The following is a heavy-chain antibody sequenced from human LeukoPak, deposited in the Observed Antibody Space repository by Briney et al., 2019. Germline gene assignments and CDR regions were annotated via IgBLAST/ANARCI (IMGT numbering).Heavy chain of an antibody. Sequence: GGSLRLSCAASGFTFSTYATSWVRQAPGKGLEWVSAIVGSGGTTYYADFVKGRFTISRDNSKNTLHLQMSSLRAEDTAIYYCAKDREATYLWGFLDYRGQGTLVTVSS. J-gene: IGHJ4*02. V-gene: IGHV3-23*01. CDR2: IVGSGGTT. D-gene: IGHD5-24*01. CDR3: AKDREATYLWGFLDY. CDR1: GFTFSTYA.